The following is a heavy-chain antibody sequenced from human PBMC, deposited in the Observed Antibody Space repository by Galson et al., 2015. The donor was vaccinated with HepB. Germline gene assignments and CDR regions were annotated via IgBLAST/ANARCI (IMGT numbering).Heavy chain of an antibody. J-gene: IGHJ4*02. CDR3: ARPRDGYNDYFDY. Sequence: SLRLSCAASGFTFNTYWMTWIRQAPGQGLEWVANIKEDGSDKNYVASVKGRFTISRDNAKGSLYLQMNSLRAEDTALYYCARPRDGYNDYFDYGGQGTLVTVSS. CDR1: GFTFNTYW. V-gene: IGHV3-7*01. CDR2: IKEDGSDK. D-gene: IGHD5-24*01.